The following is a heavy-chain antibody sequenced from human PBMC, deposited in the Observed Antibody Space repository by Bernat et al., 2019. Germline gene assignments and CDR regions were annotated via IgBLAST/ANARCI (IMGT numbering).Heavy chain of an antibody. CDR1: GFTFSSYA. V-gene: IGHV3-23*04. J-gene: IGHJ6*02. CDR2: ISGSGGST. Sequence: EVQLVESGGGLVQPGGSLRLSCAASGFTFSSYAMSWVRQAPGKGLEWVSAISGSGGSTYYADSVKGRFTISRDNSKNTLYLQMNSLRAEDTAVYYCAKGTSVVTSTYYYGMDVLGQGTTVTVSS. CDR3: AKGTSVVTSTYYYGMDV. D-gene: IGHD3-22*01.